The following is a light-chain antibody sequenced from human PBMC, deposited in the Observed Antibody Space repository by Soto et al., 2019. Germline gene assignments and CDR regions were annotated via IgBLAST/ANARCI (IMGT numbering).Light chain of an antibody. CDR1: QSVSGH. J-gene: IGKJ4*01. CDR3: QQYHDWPLT. Sequence: EIVTTQSPATLSVSPGERATLSCRASQSVSGHLAWYQQNPGQAPRLLIYDASTRATGIPARFSGSGSSTEFTLTISSLQSEDFAVYYCQQYHDWPLTFGGGTKVEIK. V-gene: IGKV3-15*01. CDR2: DAS.